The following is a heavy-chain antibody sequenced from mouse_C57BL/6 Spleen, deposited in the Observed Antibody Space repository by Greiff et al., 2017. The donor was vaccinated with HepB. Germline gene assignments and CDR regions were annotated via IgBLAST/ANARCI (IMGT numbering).Heavy chain of an antibody. Sequence: VQLQQPGAELVRPGSSVKLSCKASGYTFTSYWMDWVKQRPGQGLEWIGNIYPSDSETHYNQKFKDKATLTVDKSSSTAYMQLSSLTSEDSAVYYCARGWEGYFDYWGQGTTLTVSS. J-gene: IGHJ2*01. CDR1: GYTFTSYW. D-gene: IGHD2-3*01. V-gene: IGHV1-61*01. CDR2: IYPSDSET. CDR3: ARGWEGYFDY.